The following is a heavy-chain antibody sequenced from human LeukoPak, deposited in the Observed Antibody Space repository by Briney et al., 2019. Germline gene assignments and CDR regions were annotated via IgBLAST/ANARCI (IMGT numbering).Heavy chain of an antibody. D-gene: IGHD6-13*01. CDR1: GFTFSSYS. CDR2: TSSSSSTI. J-gene: IGHJ6*03. Sequence: PGGSLRLSXAASGFTFSSYSMNWVRQAPGKGLEWVSYTSSSSSTIYYADSVKGRFTISRDNAKNSLYLQMNSLRAEDTAVYYCARVAYSSSWYYYYMDVWGKGTTVTVSS. CDR3: ARVAYSSSWYYYYMDV. V-gene: IGHV3-48*01.